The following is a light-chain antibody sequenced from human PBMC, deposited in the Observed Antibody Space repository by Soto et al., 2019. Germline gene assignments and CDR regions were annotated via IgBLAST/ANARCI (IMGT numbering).Light chain of an antibody. CDR3: QQYGSSGT. CDR2: GAS. J-gene: IGKJ1*01. V-gene: IGKV3-20*01. Sequence: ILLTQSPGTLSVSPGERATLSWRASQSVSNNYLAWYQQQPGQAPRLLIYGASNRATGIPDRFSGSGSGTDCTLTISRLEPEDFAGYYCQQYGSSGTFGQGTRWIS. CDR1: QSVSNNY.